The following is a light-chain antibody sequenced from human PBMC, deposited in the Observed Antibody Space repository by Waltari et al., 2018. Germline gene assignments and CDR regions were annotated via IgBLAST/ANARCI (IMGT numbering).Light chain of an antibody. Sequence: QSALTQPASVSGSPGQSITISCTGTSSDIGYYNHVSWYQQYPGRAPNLRIYEVNNRPSGVSKRFSGSKCDISAFLTISVLQAEDEANYFCTSYTISTTLVFGGGTKLTVL. CDR2: EVN. J-gene: IGLJ3*02. CDR3: TSYTISTTLV. V-gene: IGLV2-14*01. CDR1: SSDIGYYNH.